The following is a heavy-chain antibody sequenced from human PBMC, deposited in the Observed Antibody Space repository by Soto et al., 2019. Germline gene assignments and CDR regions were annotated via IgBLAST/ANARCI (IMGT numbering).Heavy chain of an antibody. CDR3: ARESEDLTSNFDY. J-gene: IGHJ4*02. Sequence: LRLSCAASGFTFTRYSMNWVRQAPGKGLEWVSSISSTTNYIYYGDSMKGRFTISRDNAKNSLYLEMNSLRAEDTAVYYCARESEDLTSNFDYWRQGTLVTVSS. CDR1: GFTFTRYS. V-gene: IGHV3-21*06. CDR2: ISSTTNYI.